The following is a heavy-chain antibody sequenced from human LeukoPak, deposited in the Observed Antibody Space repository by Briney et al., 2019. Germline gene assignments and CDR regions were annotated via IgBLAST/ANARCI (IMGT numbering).Heavy chain of an antibody. CDR3: ARDLGYYGSGSYYRISLPRHYYYYYMDV. Sequence: SETLSLTCTVSGGSISSGSYYWSWIRQPAGKGLEWIGRIYTSGSTNYNPSLKSRVTISVYTSKNKFSLKLSSVTAADTAVYYCARDLGYYGSGSYYRISLPRHYYYYYMDVWGKGTTVTVSS. CDR2: IYTSGST. V-gene: IGHV4-61*02. J-gene: IGHJ6*03. CDR1: GGSISSGSYY. D-gene: IGHD3-10*01.